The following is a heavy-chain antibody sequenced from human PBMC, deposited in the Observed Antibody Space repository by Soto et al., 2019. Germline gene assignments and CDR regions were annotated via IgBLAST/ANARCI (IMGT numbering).Heavy chain of an antibody. CDR1: GFTFDDYA. D-gene: IGHD3-16*01. V-gene: IGHV3-9*01. CDR2: ISWNSGSI. J-gene: IGHJ5*02. CDR3: AKDKRNTSWFDP. Sequence: EVQLVESGGGLVQPGRSLRLSCAASGFTFDDYAMHWVRQAPGKGLEWVSGISWNSGSIGYADSVKGRFTISRDNAKNSLYLQMNSLRAEDTALYYCAKDKRNTSWFDPWGQGTLVTVSS.